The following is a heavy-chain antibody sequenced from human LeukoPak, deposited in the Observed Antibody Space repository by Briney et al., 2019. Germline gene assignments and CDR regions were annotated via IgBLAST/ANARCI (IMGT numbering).Heavy chain of an antibody. J-gene: IGHJ4*02. V-gene: IGHV1-69*10. CDR3: AIDPGWL. CDR2: IIPILGTP. Sequence: SVKVSCKASGDTFSGYPFSWVRQAPGQGLEWMGGIIPILGTPNYAQKFQGRLTITADTSTTTVYMEVSSLRSDDTAVYYCAIDPGWLWGQGTLVTVSS. D-gene: IGHD6-19*01. CDR1: GDTFSGYP.